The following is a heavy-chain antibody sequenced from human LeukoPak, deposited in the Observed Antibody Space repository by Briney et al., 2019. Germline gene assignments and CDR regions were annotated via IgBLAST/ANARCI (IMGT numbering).Heavy chain of an antibody. Sequence: GGSLRLSCAASGFTFSSYWMHWVRQAPGKGLVRVSRINSDGSSTSYADSVKGRFTISRDNAKNTLYLQMNSLRAEDTAVYYCARSGIGGPEDYWGQGTLVTVSS. V-gene: IGHV3-74*01. CDR3: ARSGIGGPEDY. D-gene: IGHD3-10*01. CDR1: GFTFSSYW. J-gene: IGHJ4*02. CDR2: INSDGSST.